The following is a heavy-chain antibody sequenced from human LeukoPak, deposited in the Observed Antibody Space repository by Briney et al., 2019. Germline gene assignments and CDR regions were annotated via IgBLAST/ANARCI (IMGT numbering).Heavy chain of an antibody. D-gene: IGHD3-10*01. J-gene: IGHJ4*02. V-gene: IGHV3-23*01. Sequence: GGSLRLSCAASGLTFSIYAMSWVRQAPGKGLQWVSSITSRGESTWYADSVKGRFTITRDNSGNTLYLQMHSLRAEDTAVCYCARNRPNYSDSDGHYYRRDGDYWGRGTLVSVSS. CDR1: GLTFSIYA. CDR3: ARNRPNYSDSDGHYYRRDGDY. CDR2: ITSRGEST.